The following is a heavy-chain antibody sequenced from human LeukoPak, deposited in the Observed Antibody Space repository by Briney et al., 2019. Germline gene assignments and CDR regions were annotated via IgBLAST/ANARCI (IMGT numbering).Heavy chain of an antibody. CDR2: INSNSGAR. J-gene: IGHJ4*02. CDR1: GYTFSGYY. Sequence: GASVKVSCKASGYTFSGYYMHWVRQAPGQGLESMGWINSNSGARNYAPKFQGRVTFSRDNSISTAYMELSSLRSDGTAIYYCARGRGGATTGFGHWGQGTLVTVSS. D-gene: IGHD1-26*01. V-gene: IGHV1-2*02. CDR3: ARGRGGATTGFGH.